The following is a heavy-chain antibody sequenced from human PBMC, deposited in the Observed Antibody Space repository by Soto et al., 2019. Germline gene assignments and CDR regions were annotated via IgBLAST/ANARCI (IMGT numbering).Heavy chain of an antibody. CDR2: VFHSGST. Sequence: SETLSLTCTFSGDSIGSYRWSWIRQPPQKGLEWIGYVFHSGSTNYNPSLKSRVSMSVDTSKNQFSLKLTSMTAADSAVYYCARAPPPISYDSGESEYYLDFWGRGTLVTVSS. D-gene: IGHD3-3*01. J-gene: IGHJ4*02. CDR3: ARAPPPISYDSGESEYYLDF. CDR1: GDSIGSYR. V-gene: IGHV4-59*01.